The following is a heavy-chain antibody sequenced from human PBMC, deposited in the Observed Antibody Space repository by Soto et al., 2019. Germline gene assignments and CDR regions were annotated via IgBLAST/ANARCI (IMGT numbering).Heavy chain of an antibody. Sequence: SETLSLTCTVSGGSISNYYWSWIRQPPGRGLEWIGHIFYSGSTNYNPALKSRVTISVDTSKNQFSLKLSSVTAADTAVYYCARGYGGNLDYWGQXPLVTVSS. D-gene: IGHD1-26*01. J-gene: IGHJ4*02. CDR3: ARGYGGNLDY. CDR2: IFYSGST. CDR1: GGSISNYY. V-gene: IGHV4-59*08.